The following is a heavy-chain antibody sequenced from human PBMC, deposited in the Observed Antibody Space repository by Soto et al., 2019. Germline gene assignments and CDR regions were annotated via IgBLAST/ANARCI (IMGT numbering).Heavy chain of an antibody. CDR3: ARHDPYYDSSGHFDY. CDR2: IYHSGST. CDR1: GYSISSGYY. D-gene: IGHD3-22*01. V-gene: IGHV4-38-2*01. Sequence: SETLSLTCAVSGYSISSGYYWGWIRQPPGKGLEWIGSIYHSGSTYYNPSLKSRVTISVDTSKNQFSLRLSSVTAADTAVYYCARHDPYYDSSGHFDYWGQGTLVTVSS. J-gene: IGHJ4*02.